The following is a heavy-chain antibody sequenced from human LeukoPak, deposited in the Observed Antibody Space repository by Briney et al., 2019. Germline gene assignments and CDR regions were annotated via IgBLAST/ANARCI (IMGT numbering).Heavy chain of an antibody. CDR2: IYYSGST. D-gene: IGHD6-19*01. CDR1: GGSISSTSYY. J-gene: IGHJ4*02. Sequence: PSETLSLTCTVSGGSISSTSYYWGWIRQPPGKGLEWIGSIYYSGSTYYNPSLKSRVTISVDTSKNQFSLKLSSVTAADTAVYYCARDPPFVAGNSHWGQGTLVTVSS. V-gene: IGHV4-39*07. CDR3: ARDPPFVAGNSH.